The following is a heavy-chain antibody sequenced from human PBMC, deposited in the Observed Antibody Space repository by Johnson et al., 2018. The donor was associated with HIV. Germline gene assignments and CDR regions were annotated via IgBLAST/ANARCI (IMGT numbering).Heavy chain of an antibody. CDR2: LFSGGST. J-gene: IGHJ3*02. Sequence: VQLVESGGGLVQPGGSLRLSCAASGFTVSSYYMSWVRQAPGNGLEWVSVLFSGGSTYYAYSVKGRFTISRDNSKNTLYLQMNSLRAEDTAVYYCARACRDGYTCDAFDIWGQGTMVTVSS. CDR3: ARACRDGYTCDAFDI. V-gene: IGHV3-66*01. D-gene: IGHD5-24*01. CDR1: GFTVSSYY.